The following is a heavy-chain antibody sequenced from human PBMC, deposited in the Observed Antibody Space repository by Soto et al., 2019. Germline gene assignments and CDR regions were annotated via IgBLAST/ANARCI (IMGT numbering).Heavy chain of an antibody. V-gene: IGHV4-59*01. CDR2: IYYSGST. J-gene: IGHJ5*02. CDR1: GGSISSYY. CDR3: ARDIGGCEQWVNWFDP. Sequence: QVQLQESGPGLVKPSETLSLTCTVSGGSISSYYWSWIRQPPGKGLEWIGYIYYSGSTNYNPSLKSRVTISVDTSKNQFSLKLSSVTAADTAVYYCARDIGGCEQWVNWFDPWGQGTLVTVSS. D-gene: IGHD6-19*01.